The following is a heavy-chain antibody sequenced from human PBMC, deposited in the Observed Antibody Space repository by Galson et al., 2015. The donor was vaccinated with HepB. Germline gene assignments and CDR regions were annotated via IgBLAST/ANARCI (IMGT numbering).Heavy chain of an antibody. J-gene: IGHJ6*03. CDR2: INSDGSSI. Sequence: SLRLSCAASGFTFSSYWMHWVRQVPGKGLVWVSRINSDGSSISNAGSVKGRFTISRDNAKNTLYLQMNSLRAEDTAVYYCARDHCSSTSCYQQYYYMDVWGKGTTVTVSS. D-gene: IGHD2-2*01. CDR1: GFTFSSYW. V-gene: IGHV3-74*01. CDR3: ARDHCSSTSCYQQYYYMDV.